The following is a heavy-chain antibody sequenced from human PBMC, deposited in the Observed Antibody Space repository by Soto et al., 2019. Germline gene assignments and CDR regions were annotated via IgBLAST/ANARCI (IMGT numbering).Heavy chain of an antibody. CDR1: GASIRTYS. CDR2: MYTNGRT. CDR3: AKDQSGAADI. V-gene: IGHV4-4*07. J-gene: IGHJ3*02. Sequence: SETLSLTCTVSGASIRTYSWSWIRQSAGKGLEWIGHMYTNGRTNYIPSLKSRITMSVDTSKNQFSLNLKFVTAADTAVYFCAKDQSGAADIWGQGTMVT. D-gene: IGHD7-27*01.